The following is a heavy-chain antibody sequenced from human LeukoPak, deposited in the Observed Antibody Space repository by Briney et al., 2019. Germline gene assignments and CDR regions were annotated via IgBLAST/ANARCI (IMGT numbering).Heavy chain of an antibody. D-gene: IGHD3-9*01. V-gene: IGHV4-30-2*01. CDR3: ARAGPLRYFDWLLSYWYFDL. CDR1: GGSISSGGYS. Sequence: SQTLSLTCAVSGGSISSGGYSWSWIRQPPGKGLEWIGYIYHSGSTYYSPSLKSRVTISVDRSKNQFSLKLSSVTAADTAAYYCARAGPLRYFDWLLSYWYFDLWGRGTLVTVSS. J-gene: IGHJ2*01. CDR2: IYHSGST.